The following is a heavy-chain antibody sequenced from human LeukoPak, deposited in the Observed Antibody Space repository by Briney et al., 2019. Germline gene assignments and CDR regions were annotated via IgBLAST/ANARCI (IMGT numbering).Heavy chain of an antibody. D-gene: IGHD3-3*01. CDR2: IYPGDSDT. Sequence: GESLQISCKGSGYSVTSYWIGWVRQMPGKGLGWMGIIYPGDSDTRYSPSFQGQVTISADKSISTAYLQWSSLKASDRAMYYCARLGYDFWSGHYGPMDVWAKGTTVTVSS. J-gene: IGHJ6*03. CDR1: GYSVTSYW. V-gene: IGHV5-51*01. CDR3: ARLGYDFWSGHYGPMDV.